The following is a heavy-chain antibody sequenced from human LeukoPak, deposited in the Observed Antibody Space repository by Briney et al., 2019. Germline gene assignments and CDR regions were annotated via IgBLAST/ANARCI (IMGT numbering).Heavy chain of an antibody. Sequence: GGSLRLSCAASAFTFSTYNMSWVRQAPGEGLEWVANIKHDGSVQYCVDSVKGRFTISRDNAKNSLYLQMNSLRAEDTAVYYCARDPEDYYDSSAYYDGFDMWGQGTMVTVSS. J-gene: IGHJ3*02. CDR3: ARDPEDYYDSSAYYDGFDM. CDR2: IKHDGSVQ. V-gene: IGHV3-7*01. D-gene: IGHD3-22*01. CDR1: AFTFSTYN.